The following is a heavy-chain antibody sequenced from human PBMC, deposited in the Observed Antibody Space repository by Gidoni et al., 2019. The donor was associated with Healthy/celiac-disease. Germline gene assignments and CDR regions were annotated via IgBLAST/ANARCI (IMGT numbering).Heavy chain of an antibody. CDR2: IYHSGST. CDR1: GYSISSGYY. J-gene: IGHJ5*02. V-gene: IGHV4-38-2*01. Sequence: QVQLQESGPGLVKPSETLSLTCAVSGYSISSGYYWGWIRQPPGKGLEWIGSIYHSGSTYYNPSLKSRVTISVDTSKNQFSLKLSSVTAADTAVYYCARGQLTPDWFDPWGQGTLVTVSS. CDR3: ARGQLTPDWFDP. D-gene: IGHD1-1*01.